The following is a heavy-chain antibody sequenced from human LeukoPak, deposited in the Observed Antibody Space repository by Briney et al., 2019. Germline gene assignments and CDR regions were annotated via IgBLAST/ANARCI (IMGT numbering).Heavy chain of an antibody. D-gene: IGHD2-2*01. CDR1: GFTVSSNY. V-gene: IGHV3-53*01. CDR2: IYSGGST. J-gene: IGHJ5*02. CDR3: ARDIVVGAFDP. Sequence: GGSLRLSCAASGFTVSSNYMSWVRQAPGKGLEWVSVIYSGGSTYYADSVKGRFTISRDNSKNTLYLQMNSLRAEDTAVYYCARDIVVGAFDPWGQGTLVTVSS.